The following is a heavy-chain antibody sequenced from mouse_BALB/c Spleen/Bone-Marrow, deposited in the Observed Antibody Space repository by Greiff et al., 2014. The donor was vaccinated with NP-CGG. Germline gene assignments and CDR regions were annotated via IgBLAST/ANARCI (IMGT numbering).Heavy chain of an antibody. CDR2: IDPANGNT. CDR3: AIYYYGSSGFAY. V-gene: IGHV14-3*02. Sequence: EVQLQQSGAELVKPGASVKLSCTASGFNLKDTYMHWVKQRPEQGLEWIGRIDPANGNTKYDPKFQGKATITADTSSNTAYLQLSSLTSEDTAVYYCAIYYYGSSGFAYWGQGTLVTVSA. CDR1: GFNLKDTY. J-gene: IGHJ3*01. D-gene: IGHD1-1*01.